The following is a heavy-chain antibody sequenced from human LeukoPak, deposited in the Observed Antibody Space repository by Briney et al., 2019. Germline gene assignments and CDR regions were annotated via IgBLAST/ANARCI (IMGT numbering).Heavy chain of an antibody. J-gene: IGHJ4*02. CDR2: IYYSGSS. Sequence: SETLSLTCTVSGGSISSGDYYWSWIRQPPGKGLEWIGYIYYSGSSYYNPSLKSRVTISVDTSKNQFSLKLSSVTAADTAVYYCARAAIVVVPAAISYYFDYWGQGALVTVSS. CDR3: ARAAIVVVPAAISYYFDY. D-gene: IGHD2-2*01. CDR1: GGSISSGDYY. V-gene: IGHV4-30-4*08.